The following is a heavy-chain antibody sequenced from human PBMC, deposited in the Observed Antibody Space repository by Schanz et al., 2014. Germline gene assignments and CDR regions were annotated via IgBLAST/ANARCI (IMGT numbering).Heavy chain of an antibody. Sequence: QVQLVQSGAEVKKPGASVKVSCKASGYTFTNYGITWVRQAPGQGLEWMGWISAYNGNTNYAQKFQGRVTMTTEPPTSTAYMELRSLRSDDTAVYYCARDGTIWFGELCPWFDPWGQGTLVTVSS. V-gene: IGHV1-18*04. CDR1: GYTFTNYG. CDR3: ARDGTIWFGELCPWFDP. CDR2: ISAYNGNT. J-gene: IGHJ5*02. D-gene: IGHD3-10*01.